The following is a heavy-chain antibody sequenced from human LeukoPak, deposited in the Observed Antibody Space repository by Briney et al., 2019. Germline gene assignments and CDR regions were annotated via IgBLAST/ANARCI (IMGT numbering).Heavy chain of an antibody. CDR2: INIGGTNT. V-gene: IGHV3-11*01. CDR3: ATDGAGFDT. CDR1: GLIFSDYY. Sequence: GGSLRLSCAASGLIFSDYYMSWIRQAPGKGLGGLSYINIGGTNTHYADSVKGRFTISRDNAKKSLYLEMTNLRAEDTAVYYCATDGAGFDTWGQGVLVTVSS. J-gene: IGHJ5*02.